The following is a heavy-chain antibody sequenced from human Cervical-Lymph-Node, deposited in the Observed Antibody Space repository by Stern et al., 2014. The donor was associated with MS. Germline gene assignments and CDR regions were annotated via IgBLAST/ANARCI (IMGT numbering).Heavy chain of an antibody. J-gene: IGHJ4*02. CDR2: IWHDGSER. CDR3: VAKLTPPL. CDR1: GFTFSDYG. D-gene: IGHD1-1*01. V-gene: IGHV3-33*03. Sequence: QVQLVQSGGGVVQPGRSLRLSCAASGFTFSDYGMHWVRQAPGKGLEWVAVIWHDGSERYYADSVKGRFTISRDNSKKTVSLQMNSLRAEDSAVYYCVAKLTPPLWGQGTLVTVSS.